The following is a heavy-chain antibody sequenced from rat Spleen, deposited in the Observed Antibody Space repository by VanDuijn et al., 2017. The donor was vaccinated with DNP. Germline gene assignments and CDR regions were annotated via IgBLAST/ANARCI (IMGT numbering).Heavy chain of an antibody. J-gene: IGHJ4*01. V-gene: IGHV5-22*01. CDR3: ARATYYYSSSPYYYAMDA. CDR1: GFTFSDYY. Sequence: EVQLVESGGGLVQPGRSLKLSCAASGFTFSDYYMAWVRQAPTKGLEWVAYISYDGTTTYYGDSVKGRFTISRDNAKNTLYLQINSLRSEDTATYYCARATYYYSSSPYYYAMDAWGQGTSVTVSS. CDR2: ISYDGTTT. D-gene: IGHD1-2*01.